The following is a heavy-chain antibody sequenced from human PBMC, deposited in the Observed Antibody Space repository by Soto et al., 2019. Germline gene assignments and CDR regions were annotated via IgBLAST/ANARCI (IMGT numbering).Heavy chain of an antibody. CDR1: GFTFSSYG. V-gene: IGHV3-33*01. CDR2: IWYDGSNK. D-gene: IGHD5-12*01. Sequence: GGSLRLSCAASGFTFSSYGMHWVRQAPGKGLEWVAVIWYDGSNKYYADSVKGRFTISRDNSKNTLYLQMNSLRAEDTAVYYCARDLGATVVTDAFDIWGQGTMVTVSS. J-gene: IGHJ3*02. CDR3: ARDLGATVVTDAFDI.